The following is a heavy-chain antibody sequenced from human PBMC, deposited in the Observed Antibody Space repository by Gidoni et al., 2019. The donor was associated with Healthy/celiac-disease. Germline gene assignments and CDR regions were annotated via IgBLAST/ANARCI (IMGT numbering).Heavy chain of an antibody. J-gene: IGHJ6*02. CDR2: IYYSGST. CDR3: ARDGGTGVAAASLYYYGMDV. V-gene: IGHV4-39*07. CDR1: TCSSYY. D-gene: IGHD6-13*01. Sequence: TCSSYYWGWIRQPPGKGLEWIGSIYYSGSTYYNPSLKSRVTISVDTSKNQFSLKLSSVTAADTAVYYCARDGGTGVAAASLYYYGMDVWGQGTTVTVSS.